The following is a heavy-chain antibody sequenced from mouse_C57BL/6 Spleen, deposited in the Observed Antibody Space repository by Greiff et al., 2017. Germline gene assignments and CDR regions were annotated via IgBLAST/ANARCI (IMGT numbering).Heavy chain of an antibody. CDR2: INPSTGGT. V-gene: IGHV1-42*01. Sequence: VQLQQSGPELVKPGASVKISCKASGYSFTGYYMNWVKQSPEKSLEWIGEINPSTGGTTYNQKFKAKATLTVDKSSSTAYMQLKSLTSEDSAVYYCARGWDWYFDYWGQGTTLTVSS. J-gene: IGHJ2*01. D-gene: IGHD4-1*01. CDR1: GYSFTGYY. CDR3: ARGWDWYFDY.